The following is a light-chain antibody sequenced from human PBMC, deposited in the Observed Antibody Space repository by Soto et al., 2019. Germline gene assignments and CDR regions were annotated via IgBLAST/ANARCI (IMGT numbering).Light chain of an antibody. CDR3: SSYTGSSTYV. V-gene: IGLV2-14*01. J-gene: IGLJ1*01. Sequence: QSALTQPASVSGSPGQPITISCTGTSSDVGGYNYVSWYQQHPGKAPKLMIYDVSNRPSGISNRFSGSKSGNTASLTISGLQAEDEADYYCSSYTGSSTYVFGTGPKVTVL. CDR1: SSDVGGYNY. CDR2: DVS.